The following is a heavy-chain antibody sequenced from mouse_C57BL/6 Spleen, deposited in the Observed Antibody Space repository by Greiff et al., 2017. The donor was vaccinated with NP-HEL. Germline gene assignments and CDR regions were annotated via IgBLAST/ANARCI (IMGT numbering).Heavy chain of an antibody. CDR1: GFNIKNTY. V-gene: IGHV14-3*01. Sequence: EVQLQQSVAELVRPGASVKLSCTASGFNIKNTYMHWVKQRPEQGLEWIGRIDPANGNTKYAPKFQGKATITADTSSNTAYLQLSSLTSEDTAIYYCAREGYYGNLGVFYYFDYWGQGTTLTVSS. CDR3: AREGYYGNLGVFYYFDY. D-gene: IGHD2-1*01. J-gene: IGHJ2*01. CDR2: IDPANGNT.